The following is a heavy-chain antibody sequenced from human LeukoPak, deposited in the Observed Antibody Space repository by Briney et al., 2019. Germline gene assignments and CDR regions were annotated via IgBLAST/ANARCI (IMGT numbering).Heavy chain of an antibody. J-gene: IGHJ4*02. Sequence: GGSLRLSCAASGFSVSSNYISWVRQAPGKGLEWVSVIYSGGSTKYADSVKARFTISRDNSKNTVYLQMNSLRAEDTAVYYCARATRDNWGQGTLVTVSS. CDR3: ARATRDN. CDR1: GFSVSSNY. V-gene: IGHV3-53*01. CDR2: IYSGGST.